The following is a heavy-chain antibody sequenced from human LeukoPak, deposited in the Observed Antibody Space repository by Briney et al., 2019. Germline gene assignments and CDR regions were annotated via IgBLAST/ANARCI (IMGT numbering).Heavy chain of an antibody. V-gene: IGHV3-30*18. J-gene: IGHJ4*02. CDR2: ISYDGSNK. D-gene: IGHD6-13*01. CDR1: GFTFSSYG. Sequence: GRSLRLSCAASGFTFSSYGMHWVRQAPGKGLEWVAVISYDGSNKYYADSVEGRFTISRDNSKNTLYLQMNSLRAEDTAVYYCAKDYLAAAVGGDFDYWGQGTLVTVSS. CDR3: AKDYLAAAVGGDFDY.